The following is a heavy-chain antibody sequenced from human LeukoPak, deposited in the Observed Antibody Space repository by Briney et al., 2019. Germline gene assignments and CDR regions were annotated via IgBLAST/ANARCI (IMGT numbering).Heavy chain of an antibody. D-gene: IGHD4-23*01. V-gene: IGHV4-31*03. CDR1: GDSISSDGTY. J-gene: IGHJ2*01. Sequence: PSETLSLTCTVSGDSISSDGTYWSWIRQHPGKGLEWIGYIYYSGGTYYNPSLKSRVTISVDTSKNQFSLKLSSVTAADTAVYYCATSLRWRDWYFDLWGRGTLVTVSS. CDR2: IYYSGGT. CDR3: ATSLRWRDWYFDL.